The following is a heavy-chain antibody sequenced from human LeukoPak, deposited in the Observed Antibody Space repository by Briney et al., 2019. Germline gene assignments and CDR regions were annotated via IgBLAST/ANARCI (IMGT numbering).Heavy chain of an antibody. D-gene: IGHD5-24*01. CDR1: GFTFSSYW. V-gene: IGHV3-64*01. J-gene: IGHJ4*02. Sequence: GGSLRLSCAASGFTFSSYWMHWVRQAPGKGLELVSSISNTGGDTSYANSVKGRFTISRDNSKNTLYLQMGSLRAEDMAVYYCTRRDGYNYADYWGQGTLVTVSS. CDR3: TRRDGYNYADY. CDR2: ISNTGGDT.